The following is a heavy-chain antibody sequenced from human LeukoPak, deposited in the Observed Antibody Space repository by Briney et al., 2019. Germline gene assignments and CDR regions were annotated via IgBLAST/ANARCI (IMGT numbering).Heavy chain of an antibody. CDR3: AREISYCGGDCSAYYFDC. V-gene: IGHV4-61*02. J-gene: IGHJ4*02. CDR1: GGSINSGSYY. D-gene: IGHD2-21*02. CDR2: IFTTGNT. Sequence: SETLSLTCTVSGGSINSGSYYWSWLRQPAGKEVEWIGRIFTTGNTNYNPSLRSRVTISVDTSKNHFSLRLSSVTAADTAVYYCAREISYCGGDCSAYYFDCWGQGTLVTVSS.